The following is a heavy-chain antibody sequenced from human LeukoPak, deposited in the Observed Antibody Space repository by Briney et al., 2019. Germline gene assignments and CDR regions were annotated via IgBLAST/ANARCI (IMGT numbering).Heavy chain of an antibody. CDR2: ISSSSSYI. CDR3: ARGAGIAVAGQVDY. Sequence: GGSLRLSCAASGFTFSSYSMNWVRQAPGKGPEWVSSISSSSSYIYYADSVKGRFTISRDNAKNSLYLQMNSLRAEDTAVYYCARGAGIAVAGQVDYWGQGTLVTVSS. V-gene: IGHV3-21*01. D-gene: IGHD6-19*01. CDR1: GFTFSSYS. J-gene: IGHJ4*02.